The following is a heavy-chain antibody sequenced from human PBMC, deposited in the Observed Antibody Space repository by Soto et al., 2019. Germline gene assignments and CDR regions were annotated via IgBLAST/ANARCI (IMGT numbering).Heavy chain of an antibody. V-gene: IGHV4-39*01. CDR3: ATWTYYDFWSGYLTPAGYFDY. Sequence: NPSETLSLTCTVSGGSISSSSYYWGWIRQPPGKGLEWIGSIYYSGSTYYNPSLKSRVTISVDTSKNQFSLKLSSVTAADTAVYYCATWTYYDFWSGYLTPAGYFDYWGQGTLVTVSS. CDR2: IYYSGST. D-gene: IGHD3-3*01. CDR1: GGSISSSSYY. J-gene: IGHJ4*02.